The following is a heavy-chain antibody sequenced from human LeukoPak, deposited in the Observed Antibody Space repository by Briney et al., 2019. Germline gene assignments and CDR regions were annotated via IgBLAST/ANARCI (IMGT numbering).Heavy chain of an antibody. V-gene: IGHV3-48*01. CDR2: ISSSSSTI. D-gene: IGHD6-25*01. CDR1: GFTFSSYS. J-gene: IGHJ6*02. Sequence: GGSLRLSCAASGFTFSSYSMNWVRQAPGKGLEWVSYISSSSSTIYYADSVKGRFTISRDNAKNSLYLQMNSLRVEDTAVYYCARAGGLYYYYGMDVWGQGTTVTVSS. CDR3: ARAGGLYYYYGMDV.